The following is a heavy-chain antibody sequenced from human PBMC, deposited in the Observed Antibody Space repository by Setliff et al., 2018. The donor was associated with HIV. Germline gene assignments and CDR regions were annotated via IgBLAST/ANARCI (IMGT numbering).Heavy chain of an antibody. CDR2: INPSGGNT. Sequence: ASVKVSCKASGYTFTSYYLNWVRQAPGQGLEWMGIINPSGGNTKYAQEFQGRVTMTRDTSTSTVYMELSSLRSEDTALYYCARDHYYGSGTYYRGGSGFDPWGQGTLVTVSS. CDR3: ARDHYYGSGTYYRGGSGFDP. CDR1: GYTFTSYY. D-gene: IGHD3-10*01. J-gene: IGHJ5*02. V-gene: IGHV1-46*01.